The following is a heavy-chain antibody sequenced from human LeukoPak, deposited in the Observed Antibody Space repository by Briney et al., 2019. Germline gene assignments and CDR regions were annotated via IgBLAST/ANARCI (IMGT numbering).Heavy chain of an antibody. CDR1: GFMFRSYA. CDR2: ISVSGDST. J-gene: IGHJ6*02. Sequence: GGSLRLSCAASGFMFRSYAMGWVRQGPGKGLEWVSVISVSGDSTYYADSVKGRFPISKDNAKNTLYLQMNSLRAEDTAVYYCARDYFYGLDVWGQGTTVTVSS. CDR3: ARDYFYGLDV. V-gene: IGHV3-23*01.